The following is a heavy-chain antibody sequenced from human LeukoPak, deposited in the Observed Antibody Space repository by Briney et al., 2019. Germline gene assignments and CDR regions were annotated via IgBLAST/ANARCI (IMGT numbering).Heavy chain of an antibody. V-gene: IGHV3-30*02. Sequence: GGSLRLSCAASGFTFSSYGMHWVRQAPGKGLEWVAFIRYDGSNKYYADSVKGRFTISRDNPKNTLYLQMNSLRAEDTAVYYCASLDIVVVPAASGTDWFDPWGQGTLVTVSS. CDR1: GFTFSSYG. D-gene: IGHD2-2*01. CDR3: ASLDIVVVPAASGTDWFDP. J-gene: IGHJ5*02. CDR2: IRYDGSNK.